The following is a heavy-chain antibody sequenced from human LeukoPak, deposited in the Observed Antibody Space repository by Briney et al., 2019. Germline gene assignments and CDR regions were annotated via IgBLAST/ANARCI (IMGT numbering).Heavy chain of an antibody. V-gene: IGHV1-69*06. Sequence: LVKVSCKASGGTFSSYAISWVRQAPGQGLEWMGGIIPIFGTANYAQKFQGRVTITADKSTSTAYMELSSLRSEDTAVYYCARSPYSYANPIDYWGQGTLVTVSS. CDR2: IIPIFGTA. J-gene: IGHJ4*02. CDR1: GGTFSSYA. CDR3: ARSPYSYANPIDY. D-gene: IGHD5-18*01.